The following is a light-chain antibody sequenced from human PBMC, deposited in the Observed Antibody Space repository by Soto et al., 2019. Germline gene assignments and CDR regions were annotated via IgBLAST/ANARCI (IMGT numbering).Light chain of an antibody. CDR1: SSDVGNYNL. Sequence: QSALTQPASVSGSPGQAITISCTGTSSDVGNYNLVSWYQQHPGTAPKLMIYEGNKRPSGVSNRFSGSKSGNTASLTISGLQAEDEADYYCCSYAGSSTSVFGGGTKVTVL. V-gene: IGLV2-23*01. CDR3: CSYAGSSTSV. CDR2: EGN. J-gene: IGLJ2*01.